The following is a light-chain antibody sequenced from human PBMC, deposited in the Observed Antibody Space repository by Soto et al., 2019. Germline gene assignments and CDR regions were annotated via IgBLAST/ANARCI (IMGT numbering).Light chain of an antibody. CDR3: QQRRA. J-gene: IGKJ1*01. CDR1: QSVSSY. CDR2: DAS. V-gene: IGKV3-11*01. Sequence: EMVLTQSPATLSLTPRERATLPCRASQSVSSYLAWYQQKPGQAPRLLIYDASNRATGIPARFSGSGSGTDFTLPISSLEPEDFAVYYCQQRRAFGQGTKV.